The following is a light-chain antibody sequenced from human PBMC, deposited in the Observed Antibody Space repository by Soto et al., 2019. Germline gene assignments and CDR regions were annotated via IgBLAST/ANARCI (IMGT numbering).Light chain of an antibody. V-gene: IGKV1-6*01. Sequence: IQLTQSPSSLSASVGDRVTLTCRASQGISNELGWYQQRPGKAPKVLIYGASNLDTGIPSRFSGSASGTDFTLTISSLQPEDFAIYYCLQHYTYSWTFGQGTKVEMK. CDR2: GAS. CDR3: LQHYTYSWT. J-gene: IGKJ1*01. CDR1: QGISNE.